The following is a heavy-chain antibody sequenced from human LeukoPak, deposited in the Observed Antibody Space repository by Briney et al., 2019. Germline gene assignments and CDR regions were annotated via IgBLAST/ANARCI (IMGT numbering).Heavy chain of an antibody. CDR1: GGSFSGYY. Sequence: SETLSLTCAVYGGSFSGYYWSWIRQPPGKGLEWIGYNYYIESPNYNPSLKSRVTISVDTSKNQFSLKLSSVTAADTAVYYCASRTGSSSTFHYWGQGTLVTVSS. V-gene: IGHV4-59*01. CDR3: ASRTGSSSTFHY. D-gene: IGHD6-13*01. J-gene: IGHJ4*02. CDR2: NYYIESP.